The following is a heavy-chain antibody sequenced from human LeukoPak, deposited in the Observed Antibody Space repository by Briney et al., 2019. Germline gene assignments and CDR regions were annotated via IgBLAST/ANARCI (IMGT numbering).Heavy chain of an antibody. V-gene: IGHV4-59*01. D-gene: IGHD3-22*01. J-gene: IGHJ6*03. CDR1: GGSISSYY. Sequence: SETLSLTCTVSGGSISSYYWSWIRQPPGKGLEWIGFIYYSGSTNYNPSLKSRVTISVHTSKNQFSLKLSSVTAADTAVYYCSRVTYYYDSSGYTHYYYYYMDVWGKGTTVTISS. CDR3: SRVTYYYDSSGYTHYYYYYMDV. CDR2: IYYSGST.